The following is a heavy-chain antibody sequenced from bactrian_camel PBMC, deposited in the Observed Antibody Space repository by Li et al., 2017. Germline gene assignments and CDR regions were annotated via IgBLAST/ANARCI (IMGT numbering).Heavy chain of an antibody. J-gene: IGHJ6*01. Sequence: QVRLVESGGGSVQSGGSLRLSCTAPGLTANQCAVSWYRQAAGKGREWFSFIEADGRTNYDDSVKGRFTLSLDKAKDTVYLQMNSLRPEDSAKYSCKMGGSLRCDGFWGPGTQVTVS. D-gene: IGHD3*01. V-gene: IGHV3S9*01. CDR3: KMGGSLRCDGF. CDR2: IEADGRT. CDR1: GLTANQCA.